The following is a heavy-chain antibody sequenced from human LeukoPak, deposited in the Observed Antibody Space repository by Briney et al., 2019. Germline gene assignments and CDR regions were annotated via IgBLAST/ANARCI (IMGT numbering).Heavy chain of an antibody. CDR1: VYTFTSYG. CDR2: ISAYNGNT. CDR3: ARAGRYFDWLAAAARIDI. Sequence: GASVKVSCKASVYTFTSYGISWVRQAPGQGLEWMGWISAYNGNTNYAQKLQGRVTMTTDTSTSTAYMELRSLRSDDTAVYYCARAGRYFDWLAAAARIDIWGQGTMVTVSS. V-gene: IGHV1-18*01. D-gene: IGHD3-9*01. J-gene: IGHJ3*02.